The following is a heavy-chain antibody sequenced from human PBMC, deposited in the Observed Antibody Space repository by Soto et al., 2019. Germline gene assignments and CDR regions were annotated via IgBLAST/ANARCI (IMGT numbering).Heavy chain of an antibody. D-gene: IGHD3-9*01. J-gene: IGHJ4*02. Sequence: GASVKVSCKASGYTFIDYYMHWVREAPGQGFEWMGRISPRSGGTNYAQKFQGRVTMTWDTSLNTAYMELSSLISEDTAVYYCARPPGYISDWYYFDLWGQGTLVTVSS. CDR2: ISPRSGGT. CDR1: GYTFIDYY. V-gene: IGHV1-2*02. CDR3: ARPPGYISDWYYFDL.